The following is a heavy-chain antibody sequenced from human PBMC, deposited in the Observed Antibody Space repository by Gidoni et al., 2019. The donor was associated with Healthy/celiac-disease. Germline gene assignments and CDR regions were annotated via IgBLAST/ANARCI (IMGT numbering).Heavy chain of an antibody. V-gene: IGHV1-2*06. CDR2: INPNSGGT. D-gene: IGHD2-15*01. J-gene: IGHJ5*02. CDR1: GYTFTGYY. CDR3: ARDQKDYNWFDP. Sequence: VQLMQSGAEVTKPGASVNVSCTASGYTFTGYYMHWVRQAPGQGLEWMGRINPNSGGTNYAQKFQGRVTMTRDTSISTAYMELSRMRSDDTAVYYCARDQKDYNWFDPWGQGTLVTVSS.